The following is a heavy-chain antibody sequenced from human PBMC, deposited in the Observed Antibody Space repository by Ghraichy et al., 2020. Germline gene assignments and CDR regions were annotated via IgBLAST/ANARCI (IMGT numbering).Heavy chain of an antibody. J-gene: IGHJ4*02. V-gene: IGHV3-30-3*01. Sequence: GGSLRLSCAASGFTFSSYAMHWVRQAPGKGLEWVAVISYDGSNKYYADSVKGRFTISRDNSKNTLYLQMNSLRAEDTAVYYCARDAWLTGTVLIDYWGQGTLVTVSS. D-gene: IGHD1-20*01. CDR2: ISYDGSNK. CDR3: ARDAWLTGTVLIDY. CDR1: GFTFSSYA.